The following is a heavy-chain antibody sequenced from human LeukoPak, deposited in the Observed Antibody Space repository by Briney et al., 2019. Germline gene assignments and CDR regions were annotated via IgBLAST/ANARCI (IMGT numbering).Heavy chain of an antibody. CDR2: IIPIFGTA. V-gene: IGHV1-69*05. J-gene: IGHJ5*02. CDR3: ARQVGATPRWDWFDP. Sequence: ASVKVSCKASGYTFTSYTISWVRQAPGQGLEWMGGIIPIFGTANYAQKFQGRVTITTDESTSTAYMELSSLRSEDTAVYYCARQVGATPRWDWFDPWGQGTLVTVSS. D-gene: IGHD1-26*01. CDR1: GYTFTSYT.